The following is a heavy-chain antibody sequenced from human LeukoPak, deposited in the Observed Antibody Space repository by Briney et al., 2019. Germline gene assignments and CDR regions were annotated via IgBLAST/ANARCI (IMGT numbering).Heavy chain of an antibody. CDR1: GGPFSGYY. CDR3: ARAADYGDSIDY. Sequence: PSETLSLTCAVYGGPFSGYYWSWIRQPPGKGLEWVGYIYYSGSTYYNPSLKSRVTISVDTSKNQFSLKLSSVTAADTAVYYCARAADYGDSIDYWGQGTLVTVS. V-gene: IGHV4-30-4*08. D-gene: IGHD4-17*01. J-gene: IGHJ4*02. CDR2: IYYSGST.